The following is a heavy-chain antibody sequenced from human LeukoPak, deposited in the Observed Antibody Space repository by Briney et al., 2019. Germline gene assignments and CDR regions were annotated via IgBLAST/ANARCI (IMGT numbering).Heavy chain of an antibody. D-gene: IGHD1-7*01. CDR2: INPNSGDT. J-gene: IGHJ4*02. V-gene: IGHV1-2*06. Sequence: ASVKVSCKASGYIFTGYYMHWVRQAPGQGLEWMGRINPNSGDTYYAQNLQGSVTMTRDTSITTAYMELSSLTSDDTAVYYCARASGNYWDFDHWGQGTLVTVSS. CDR3: ARASGNYWDFDH. CDR1: GYIFTGYY.